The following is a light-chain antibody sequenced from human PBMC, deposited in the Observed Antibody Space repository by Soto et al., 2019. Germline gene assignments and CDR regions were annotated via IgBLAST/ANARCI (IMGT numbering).Light chain of an antibody. V-gene: IGKV3-15*01. CDR1: QSVYSK. J-gene: IGKJ2*01. CDR2: DAS. CDR3: QQYNNWPT. Sequence: EVILTQSPATVSVSPGERVTLSCRATQSVYSKLAWYQQKPGQPPRLLIYDASTRATGIPARFSGSGSGTAFTLTIASLQSEDFAVYFCQQYNNWPTFGQGTKLEIK.